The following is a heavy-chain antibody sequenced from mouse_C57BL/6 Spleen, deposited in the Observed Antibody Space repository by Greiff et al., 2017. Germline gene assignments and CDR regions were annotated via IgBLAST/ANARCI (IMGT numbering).Heavy chain of an antibody. CDR2: IWSGGST. J-gene: IGHJ3*01. Sequence: QVQLKESGPGLVQPSQSLSITCTVSGFSLTSYGVHWVRQSPGKGLEWLGGIWSGGSTDYNAAFISRLSISKDNSKSQVFVKMNSLQADDTAIYYCARIANDYDLAYWGQGTLVTVSA. V-gene: IGHV2-2*01. CDR3: ARIANDYDLAY. D-gene: IGHD2-4*01. CDR1: GFSLTSYG.